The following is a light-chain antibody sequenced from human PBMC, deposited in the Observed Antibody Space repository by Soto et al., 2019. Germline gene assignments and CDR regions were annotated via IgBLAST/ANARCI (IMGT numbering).Light chain of an antibody. CDR1: QTISSW. J-gene: IGKJ1*01. CDR2: TVS. V-gene: IGKV1-5*03. CDR3: QQYNSYSRT. Sequence: DIQMTQSPSPLSGSVGDRVTITWRASQTISSWLAWYQKKPGKARKLIIYTVSSLESGVASRFSGSGSGTEFTLTISSLQPDDFATYYCQQYNSYSRTFGQGTKVDIK.